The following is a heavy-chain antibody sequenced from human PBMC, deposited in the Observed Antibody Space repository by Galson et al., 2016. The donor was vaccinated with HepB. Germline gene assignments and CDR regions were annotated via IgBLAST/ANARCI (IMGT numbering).Heavy chain of an antibody. V-gene: IGHV3-23*01. CDR3: AKYRSATYYTDYFEY. CDR2: ISGSGGSI. CDR1: GFTFSTYA. Sequence: SLRLSCAASGFTFSTYAMTWVRQAPGKGLEWVATISGSGGSIYYADSVKGRFTISRDNSKNTLVLQMKRLRDEDTALYYCAKYRSATYYTDYFEYWGHGTLVTVSS. D-gene: IGHD1-26*01. J-gene: IGHJ4*01.